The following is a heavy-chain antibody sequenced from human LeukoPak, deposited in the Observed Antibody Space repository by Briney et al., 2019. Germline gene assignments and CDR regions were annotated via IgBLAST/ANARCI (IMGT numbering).Heavy chain of an antibody. CDR3: VGDFGHPLLFDC. CDR2: INFKGVNT. D-gene: IGHD3/OR15-3a*01. Sequence: GGALRLSCAASGFTFSDYGMSWVRQVPGRGLEWGSTINFKGVNTHYAYSLEGRFTISRDNSKRKLYLQINSLRVEDTAVYFCVGDFGHPLLFDCWGQGALVTVSS. CDR1: GFTFSDYG. J-gene: IGHJ4*02. V-gene: IGHV3-23*05.